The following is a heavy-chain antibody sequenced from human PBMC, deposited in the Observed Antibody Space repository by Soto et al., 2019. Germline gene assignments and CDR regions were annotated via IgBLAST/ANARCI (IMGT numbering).Heavy chain of an antibody. D-gene: IGHD6-13*01. CDR3: ARDGLAAAENSYYCMVV. CDR1: GDSVSSNSAA. V-gene: IGHV6-1*01. Sequence: PSQTLSLTCAISGDSVSSNSAAWNWIRQSPSRGLEWLGRTYYRSKWYNDYAVSVKSRITINPDTSKNQFSLQLNSVTPEDTAVYYCARDGLAAAENSYYCMVVWGQGTPVSVSS. J-gene: IGHJ6*02. CDR2: TYYRSKWYN.